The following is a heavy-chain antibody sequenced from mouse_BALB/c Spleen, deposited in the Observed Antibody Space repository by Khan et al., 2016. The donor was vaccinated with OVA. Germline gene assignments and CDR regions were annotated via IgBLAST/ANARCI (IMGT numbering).Heavy chain of an antibody. Sequence: QVQLQQSGAELARPGASVKMSCKASGYTFTSYTMHWVKQRPGQGLEWIGYINPSNDYTNYNQNFKDKATLIADKSSSTAYMQLSSLTSEDSSVYYCEREGAYYRTDGWFAYWGQGTLVTVSA. CDR2: INPSNDYT. V-gene: IGHV1-4*01. D-gene: IGHD2-14*01. CDR1: GYTFTSYT. CDR3: EREGAYYRTDGWFAY. J-gene: IGHJ3*01.